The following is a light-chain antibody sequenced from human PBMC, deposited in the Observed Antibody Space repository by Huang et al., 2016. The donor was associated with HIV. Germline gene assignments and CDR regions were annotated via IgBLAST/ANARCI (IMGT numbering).Light chain of an antibody. J-gene: IGKJ2*01. Sequence: EIVLTQSPATLSVSPGERATLSCRASQSVSSNLGWYQQKPGQAPRLLIYGTSTMATDIPASFSGSESATEFTLSISSLQSEDFAVYYCQQYNNWPYTFGQGTKLEIK. CDR1: QSVSSN. CDR3: QQYNNWPYT. CDR2: GTS. V-gene: IGKV3D-15*01.